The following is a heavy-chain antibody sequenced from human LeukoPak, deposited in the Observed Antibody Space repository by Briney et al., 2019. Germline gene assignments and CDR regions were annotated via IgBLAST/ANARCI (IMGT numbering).Heavy chain of an antibody. V-gene: IGHV1-2*02. Sequence: GASVKVSCKASGYTFAGYYIHWVRQAPGQGLECMGWINPNSGGTNYAQKFQGRVTMTRDTSIITAYMELRRLRSDDTAVYYCARGGEDSGVYRLDYWGQGTLVTVSS. J-gene: IGHJ4*02. D-gene: IGHD3-22*01. CDR3: ARGGEDSGVYRLDY. CDR1: GYTFAGYY. CDR2: INPNSGGT.